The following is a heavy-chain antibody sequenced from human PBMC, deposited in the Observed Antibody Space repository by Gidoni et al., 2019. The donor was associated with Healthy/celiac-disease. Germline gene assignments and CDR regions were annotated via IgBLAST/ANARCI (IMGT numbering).Heavy chain of an antibody. Sequence: EVPLLEDGGSLVQPGGSLSISCADSGLTFSRYVMSWVRQAPGKGLEWGSAMICSGGSTYNADSLKGRFTISRDNSKNTLYRQMNSLRAEDTAVYYCALNPGVWFGEPPMDVGGQGTTVTVSS. CDR2: MICSGGST. J-gene: IGHJ6*02. V-gene: IGHV3-23*01. CDR1: GLTFSRYV. CDR3: ALNPGVWFGEPPMDV. D-gene: IGHD3-10*01.